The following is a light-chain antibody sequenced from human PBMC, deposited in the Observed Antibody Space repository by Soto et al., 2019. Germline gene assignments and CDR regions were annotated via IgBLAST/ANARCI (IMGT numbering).Light chain of an antibody. Sequence: QSALTQPRSVSGSPGQSVTISCTGSSSDVGGYSHVSWFQQHPGKAPKLMIYDVTKRPSGVPDRFSGSKSGNTASLTISGLQAEDESDYSCCSFAGTHTIVGGGTKLTVL. CDR1: SSDVGGYSH. CDR2: DVT. J-gene: IGLJ2*01. V-gene: IGLV2-11*02. CDR3: CSFAGTHTI.